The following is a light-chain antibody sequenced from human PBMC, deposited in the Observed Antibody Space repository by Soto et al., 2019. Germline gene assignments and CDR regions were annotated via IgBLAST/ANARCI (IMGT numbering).Light chain of an antibody. J-gene: IGLJ2*01. V-gene: IGLV2-18*02. CDR2: EVS. CDR3: SSYTSSTTWV. Sequence: QSALTQPPSVSGSPGQSVAISCTGTSSDVGGYNRVSWYQQPPGTAPKLLIYEVSNRPSGVPDRFSGSRSGNTASLTISGLQAEDEADYYCSSYTSSTTWVFGGGTSSPS. CDR1: SSDVGGYNR.